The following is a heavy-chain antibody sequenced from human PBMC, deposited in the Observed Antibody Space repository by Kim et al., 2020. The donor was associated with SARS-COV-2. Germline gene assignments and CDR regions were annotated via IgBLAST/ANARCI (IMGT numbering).Heavy chain of an antibody. J-gene: IGHJ6*02. Sequence: GRFTIHRNNSKNTVYLQMNSLGAEDTAVYYCAKGRVEGSGSYEIVYGLDVWGQGTTVTVSS. V-gene: IGHV3-23*01. CDR3: AKGRVEGSGSYEIVYGLDV. D-gene: IGHD3-10*01.